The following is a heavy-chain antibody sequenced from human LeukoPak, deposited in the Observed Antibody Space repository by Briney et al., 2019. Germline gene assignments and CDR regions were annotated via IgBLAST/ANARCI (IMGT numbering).Heavy chain of an antibody. CDR1: GFTFSDYY. Sequence: GGSLRLSCAASGFTFSDYYMSWIRQAPGKGLEWVSYISSSGSTIYYADSVKGRFTISRDNAKNSLYLQMNSLRAEDTAEYYCARVRLGYYYYYMDVWGKGTTVTVSS. CDR3: ARVRLGYYYYYMDV. J-gene: IGHJ6*03. V-gene: IGHV3-11*01. D-gene: IGHD4-17*01. CDR2: ISSSGSTI.